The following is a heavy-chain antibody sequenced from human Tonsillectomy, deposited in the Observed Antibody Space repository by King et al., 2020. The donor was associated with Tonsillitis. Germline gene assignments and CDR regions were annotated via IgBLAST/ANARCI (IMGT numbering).Heavy chain of an antibody. CDR1: GGSISSYY. V-gene: IGHV4-59*01. CDR3: VAGGAQGATVDAFDI. CDR2: IYYSGSI. Sequence: VQLQESGPGLVKPSETLSLTCTVSGGSISSYYWSWIRQPPGKGLEWIGYIYYSGSINYNPSLKSRVTISVDTSKNQFSLKLSSVTAADTAVYYCVAGGAQGATVDAFDIWGQGTMVTVSS. D-gene: IGHD4-17*01. J-gene: IGHJ3*02.